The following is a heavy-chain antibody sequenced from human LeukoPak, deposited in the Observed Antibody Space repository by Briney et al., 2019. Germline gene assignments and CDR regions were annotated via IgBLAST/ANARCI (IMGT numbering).Heavy chain of an antibody. V-gene: IGHV3-23*01. CDR3: AKDFDSSGYYAWFDP. CDR2: ISGSGGST. D-gene: IGHD3-22*01. CDR1: GFTFSSYA. Sequence: GGSLRLSCAASGFTFSSYAMSWVRQAPGKGLEWVSAISGSGGSTYYADSVKGRFTISRDNSKNTLYLQMNSLRAEDTAVYYCAKDFDSSGYYAWFDPWGKGTLATVSS. J-gene: IGHJ5*02.